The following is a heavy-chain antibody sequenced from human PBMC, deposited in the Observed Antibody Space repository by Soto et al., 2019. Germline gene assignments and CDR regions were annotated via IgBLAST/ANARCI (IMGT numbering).Heavy chain of an antibody. CDR3: AKGGGSYYSSFDY. Sequence: GGSLRLSCAASGFTFSSYSMNWVRQAPGKGLEWVSSISSSSSYIYYADSVKGRFTISRDNSKNTLYLQMNSLRAEDTAVYYCAKGGGSYYSSFDYWGQGTLVTVSS. CDR1: GFTFSSYS. D-gene: IGHD1-26*01. CDR2: ISSSSSYI. V-gene: IGHV3-21*04. J-gene: IGHJ4*02.